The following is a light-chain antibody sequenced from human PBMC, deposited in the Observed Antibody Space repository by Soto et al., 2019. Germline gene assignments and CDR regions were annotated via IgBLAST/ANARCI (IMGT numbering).Light chain of an antibody. J-gene: IGLJ7*02. V-gene: IGLV2-8*01. CDR3: SSYAGSNNLVV. CDR2: EVS. Sequence: QSALTQPPSASGSPGQSVTISCTGTSSDVGGYNYVSWYQQHPGKAPKLMIYEVSKRPSGVPDRFSGSKSGNTASLTVSGLQAEDEADYYCSSYAGSNNLVVFGGGTQLTAL. CDR1: SSDVGGYNY.